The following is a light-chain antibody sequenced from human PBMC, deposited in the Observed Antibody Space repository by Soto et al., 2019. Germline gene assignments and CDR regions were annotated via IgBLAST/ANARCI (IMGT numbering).Light chain of an antibody. Sequence: DIQLTQSPSSVSASVGDRVTVTCRVSQGISNWLAWYQQKPGKAPKLLISAASSLQSGVPSRFSGSGSGTDFTLIISSLQPEDFATYYCQQANSFPWTFGQGTKVEIK. CDR3: QQANSFPWT. CDR2: AAS. CDR1: QGISNW. V-gene: IGKV1-12*02. J-gene: IGKJ1*01.